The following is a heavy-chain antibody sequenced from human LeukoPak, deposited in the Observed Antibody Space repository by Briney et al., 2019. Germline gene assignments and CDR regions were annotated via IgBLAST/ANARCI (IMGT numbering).Heavy chain of an antibody. V-gene: IGHV4-38-2*02. Sequence: SETLSLTCTVSGYSISSGYYWGWIRQPPGKGLEWIGSIYHSGSTYYNPSLKSRVTISVDTSKNQFSLKLSSVTAADTAVYYCARELIVASRRAGGFDPWGQGTLVTVSS. CDR2: IYHSGST. D-gene: IGHD2-21*01. CDR1: GYSISSGYY. J-gene: IGHJ5*02. CDR3: ARELIVASRRAGGFDP.